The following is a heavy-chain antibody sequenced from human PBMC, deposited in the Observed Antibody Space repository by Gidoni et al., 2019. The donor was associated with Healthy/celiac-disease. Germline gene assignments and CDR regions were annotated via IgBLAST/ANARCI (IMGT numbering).Heavy chain of an antibody. Sequence: EVQLVESGGGLVKPGGSLRLSCAASGFTFRSYSMNWVRQAPGKGLGWVSSISSCSSYIYYADSVKGRFTISRDNAKNSLYLQRNSLRAEDTAVYYCARGGGAFDIWGQGTRVTVSS. CDR1: GFTFRSYS. CDR2: ISSCSSYI. J-gene: IGHJ3*02. CDR3: ARGGGAFDI. V-gene: IGHV3-21*01.